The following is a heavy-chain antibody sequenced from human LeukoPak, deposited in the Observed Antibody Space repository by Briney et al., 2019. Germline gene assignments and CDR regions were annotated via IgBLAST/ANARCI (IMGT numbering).Heavy chain of an antibody. J-gene: IGHJ4*02. V-gene: IGHV3-74*01. CDR3: ARGGYSYGYLPGGRLEF. CDR2: ISSDGNTA. CDR1: GFTFNNYW. D-gene: IGHD5-18*01. Sequence: GGSLRLSCEASGFTFNNYWMHWVRQAPGKGLVWISRISSDGNTATYADSMKDRFTISRDNAKNTVYLQMNSLRAEDTAVYYCARGGYSYGYLPGGRLEFWGQGALVTVSS.